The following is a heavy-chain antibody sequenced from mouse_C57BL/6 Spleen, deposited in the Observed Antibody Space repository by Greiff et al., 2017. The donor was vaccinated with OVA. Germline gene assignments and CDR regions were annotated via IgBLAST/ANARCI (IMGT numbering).Heavy chain of an antibody. Sequence: QVHVKQPGAELVKPGASVKLSCKASGYTFTSYWMHWVQQRPGRGLEWIGRIDPNSGGTKYNAKIKSKATLTVDKPPSTAYMQRSSLTAEDTAVYYCARPSMVPYWYFDVWGTGTTVTVSS. CDR2: IDPNSGGT. D-gene: IGHD1-1*02. CDR3: ARPSMVPYWYFDV. J-gene: IGHJ1*03. V-gene: IGHV1-72*01. CDR1: GYTFTSYW.